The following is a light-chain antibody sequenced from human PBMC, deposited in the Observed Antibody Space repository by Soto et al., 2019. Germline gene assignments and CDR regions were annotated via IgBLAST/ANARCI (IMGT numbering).Light chain of an antibody. J-gene: IGKJ4*01. Sequence: IQLTQSPSSLSASLGDRVTIACLASQGISIYLAWYQQKPVKAPKLLIYAASTLQSWVPSRFSGSGSGTDFTLTISSLQPEDFATYYCQQLNSYPLTFGGGTKVDI. CDR2: AAS. CDR1: QGISIY. CDR3: QQLNSYPLT. V-gene: IGKV1-9*01.